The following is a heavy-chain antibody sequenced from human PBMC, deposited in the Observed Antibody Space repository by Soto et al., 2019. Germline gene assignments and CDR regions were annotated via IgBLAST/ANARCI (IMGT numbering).Heavy chain of an antibody. CDR1: GFTFSASA. Sequence: EVHLVESGGGLVQPGGSLKLSCAASGFTFSASAMHWVRQASGTGLEWVGRIRSKANSYATTYAASVRGRFTISRDDSTHTEYLQMNSLKTEDTAVYYCTRHEAYCGGDCHKFDWFAPWGQGTLVTVSS. J-gene: IGHJ5*02. V-gene: IGHV3-73*02. CDR3: TRHEAYCGGDCHKFDWFAP. D-gene: IGHD2-21*02. CDR2: IRSKANSYAT.